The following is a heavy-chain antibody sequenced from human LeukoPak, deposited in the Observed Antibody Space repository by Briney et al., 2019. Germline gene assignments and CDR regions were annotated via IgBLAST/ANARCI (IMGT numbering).Heavy chain of an antibody. Sequence: ASVKVSCKASGYTFTGYYMHWVRQAPGQGLEWMGWINPNSGGTNYAQKFQGRVTMTRDTSISTAYMELSRLRSDDTAEYYCARGYHYYDSSGPYLDYWGQGTLVTVSS. CDR3: ARGYHYYDSSGPYLDY. D-gene: IGHD3-22*01. CDR1: GYTFTGYY. V-gene: IGHV1-2*02. CDR2: INPNSGGT. J-gene: IGHJ4*02.